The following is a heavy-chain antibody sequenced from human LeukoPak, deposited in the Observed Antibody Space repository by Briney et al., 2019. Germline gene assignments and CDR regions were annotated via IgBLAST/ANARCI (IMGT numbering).Heavy chain of an antibody. CDR2: ISVNNGNT. J-gene: IGHJ4*02. Sequence: ASVKVSCKASGYTFTNYGITWLRQAPGQGLEWMGWISVNNGNTKHAQKFQDRVTMTTDTSTSTAYLELRSLKSDDTAVYFCARGVGVNSRPDYWGQGTLVTVSS. CDR3: ARGVGVNSRPDY. CDR1: GYTFTNYG. D-gene: IGHD1-26*01. V-gene: IGHV1-18*01.